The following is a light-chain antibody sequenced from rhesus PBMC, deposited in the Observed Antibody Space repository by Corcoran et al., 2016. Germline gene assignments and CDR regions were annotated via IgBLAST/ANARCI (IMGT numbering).Light chain of an antibody. CDR2: GAS. CDR3: QQSSNLWT. CDR1: QSVGSY. Sequence: ETVVTQSPATLSMSPGERATLSCRASQSVGSYLAWYQQKPGQAPRLLIYGASSRATGITDRFSGSGSGTDFTLTISSLETADVGVYYCQQSSNLWTFGKGTKVEIK. V-gene: IGKV3-24*04. J-gene: IGKJ1*01.